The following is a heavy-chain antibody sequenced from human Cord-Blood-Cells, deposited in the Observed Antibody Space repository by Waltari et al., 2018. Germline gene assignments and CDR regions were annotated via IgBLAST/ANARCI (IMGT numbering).Heavy chain of an antibody. Sequence: QVQLQQWGAGLLKPSETLSLTCAVYGGSFSGYYWGWIRQPPGKGLEWIGEINHSGSTNYNPSLKSRVTISVDTSKNQFSLKRSSVTAADTAVYYCATLYLADYWGQGTLVTVSS. J-gene: IGHJ4*02. CDR1: GGSFSGYY. V-gene: IGHV4-34*01. CDR3: ATLYLADY. D-gene: IGHD2-2*02. CDR2: INHSGST.